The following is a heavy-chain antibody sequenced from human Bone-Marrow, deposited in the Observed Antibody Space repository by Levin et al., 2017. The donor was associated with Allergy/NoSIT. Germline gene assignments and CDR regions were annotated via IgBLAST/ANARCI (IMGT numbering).Heavy chain of an antibody. D-gene: IGHD5-18*01. J-gene: IGHJ4*02. CDR2: IYYSGDT. V-gene: IGHV4-30-4*01. CDR1: GDSISNGDYY. Sequence: NPSETLSLTCTVSGDSISNGDYYWNWIRQTPGKGLEWIGHIYYSGDTYYNPSLRSRVDISVDRSVNQFSLTLNSVTAADTAVYYCARSNVDTGMAGDHWGQGTLVTVSS. CDR3: ARSNVDTGMAGDH.